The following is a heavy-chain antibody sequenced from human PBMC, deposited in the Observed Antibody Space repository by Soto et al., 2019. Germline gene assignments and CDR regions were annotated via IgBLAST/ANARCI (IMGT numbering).Heavy chain of an antibody. J-gene: IGHJ6*03. CDR1: GGAFSGYY. D-gene: IGHD3-10*01. CDR3: ARGLLLWFGELSRRGGYYYYMDV. Sequence: QVQLQQWGAGLLKPSETLSLTCAVYGGAFSGYYWSWIRQPPGKGLEWIGEINDSGSSNYSPSLKSRVTISVDTPKNQFSLKLSSVTAADTAVYYCARGLLLWFGELSRRGGYYYYMDVWGKGTMVTVSS. V-gene: IGHV4-34*01. CDR2: INDSGSS.